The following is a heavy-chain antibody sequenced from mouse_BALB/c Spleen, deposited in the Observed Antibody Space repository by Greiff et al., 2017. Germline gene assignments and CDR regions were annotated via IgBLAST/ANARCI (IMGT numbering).Heavy chain of an antibody. CDR3: ARSLSYYYGSRHWYFDV. J-gene: IGHJ1*01. V-gene: IGHV3-6*02. CDR2: ISYDGSN. D-gene: IGHD1-1*01. CDR1: GYSITSGYY. Sequence: VQLKESGPGLVKPSQSLSLTCSVTGYSITSGYYWNWIRQFPGNKLEWMGYISYDGSNNYNPSLKNRISITRDTSKNQFFLKLNSVTTEDTATYYCARSLSYYYGSRHWYFDVWGAGTTVTVSS.